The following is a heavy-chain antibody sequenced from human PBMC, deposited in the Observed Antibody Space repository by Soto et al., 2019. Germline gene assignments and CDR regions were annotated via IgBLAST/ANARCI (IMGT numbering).Heavy chain of an antibody. J-gene: IGHJ4*02. CDR3: ARDLPDYYDSSGFLDY. D-gene: IGHD3-22*01. CDR2: ISSSSSYT. CDR1: GFTFSDYY. V-gene: IGHV3-11*05. Sequence: PGGSLRLSCAASGFTFSDYYMSWIRQAPGKGLEWVSYISSSSSYTNYADSVKGRFTISRDNAKNSLYLQMNSLRAEDTAVYYCARDLPDYYDSSGFLDYWGQGTLVTVSS.